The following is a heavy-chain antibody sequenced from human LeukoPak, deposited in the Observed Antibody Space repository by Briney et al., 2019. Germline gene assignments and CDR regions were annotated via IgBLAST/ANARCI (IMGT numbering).Heavy chain of an antibody. J-gene: IGHJ3*02. V-gene: IGHV4-59*01. CDR3: ARDIQAFDI. D-gene: IGHD2-21*01. CDR2: IYYSGST. Sequence: PSETLSLTCTVSGGSISSYYWSWLRQPPGKGLEWIGYIYYSGSTNYNPSLKSRVTISVDTSKNQFSLKLSSVTAADTAVYYCARDIQAFDIWGQGTMVTVSS. CDR1: GGSISSYY.